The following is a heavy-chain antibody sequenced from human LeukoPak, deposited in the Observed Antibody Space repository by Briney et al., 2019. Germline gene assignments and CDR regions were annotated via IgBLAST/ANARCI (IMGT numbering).Heavy chain of an antibody. CDR2: INTDESKI. D-gene: IGHD2-2*02. V-gene: IGHV3-74*01. CDR3: AKMVPAAIRGSGPYYFDY. J-gene: IGHJ4*02. CDR1: GFTFSSHW. Sequence: GGSLRLSCAASGFTFSSHWMHWVRQTPGKGLVWVSRINTDESKINHADSVKGRFTISRDNSKNTLYLQMNSPRAEDTAVYYCAKMVPAAIRGSGPYYFDYWGQGTLVTVSS.